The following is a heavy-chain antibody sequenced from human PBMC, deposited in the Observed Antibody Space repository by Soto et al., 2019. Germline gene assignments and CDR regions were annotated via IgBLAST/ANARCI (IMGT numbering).Heavy chain of an antibody. CDR3: ARDAAAGLNDY. CDR1: GYTFTSYG. V-gene: IGHV1-18*01. Sequence: QVLLVQSGGEGKKPGASVKVSCKASGYTFTSYGISWVRQAPGQGLEWMGWISAYNGNTKYVQKFQGRVTMTTDTSTSTAYMELRSLRSDDTAVYYCARDAAAGLNDYWGQGTLVTVSS. D-gene: IGHD6-13*01. CDR2: ISAYNGNT. J-gene: IGHJ4*02.